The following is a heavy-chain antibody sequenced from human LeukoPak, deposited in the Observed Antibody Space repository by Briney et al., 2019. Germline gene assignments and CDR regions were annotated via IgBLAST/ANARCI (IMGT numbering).Heavy chain of an antibody. CDR2: IYPGDSDT. V-gene: IGHV5-51*01. CDR3: ARHSDAAMVVDY. J-gene: IGHJ4*02. D-gene: IGHD5-18*01. Sequence: GESLKISCKGSGYRFTSYWIGWVRQMSGKGLEWMGIIYPGDSDTTYSPSFQGQVTISADKSIDTAYLQWSSLKASDTAMYYCARHSDAAMVVDYWGQGTLVTVSS. CDR1: GYRFTSYW.